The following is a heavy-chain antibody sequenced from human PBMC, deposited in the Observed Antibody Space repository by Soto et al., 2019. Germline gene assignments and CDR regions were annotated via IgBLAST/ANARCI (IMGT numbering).Heavy chain of an antibody. J-gene: IGHJ3*02. V-gene: IGHV1-69*04. CDR3: ARDLAGVTKRPNAFDI. CDR2: ISPIHGIA. CDR1: GYTFTSYG. Sequence: GASVKVSCKASGYTFTSYGISWVRQAPGQGLEWMGRISPIHGIANYAQKFQGRVTITTDKSTSTAYMELSSLRSEDTAVYYCARDLAGVTKRPNAFDIWGQGTMVTVSS. D-gene: IGHD2-21*02.